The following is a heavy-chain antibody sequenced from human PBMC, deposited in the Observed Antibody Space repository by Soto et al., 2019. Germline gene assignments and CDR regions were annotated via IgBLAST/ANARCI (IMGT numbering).Heavy chain of an antibody. V-gene: IGHV3-23*01. CDR3: AGPGYIWKDY. J-gene: IGHJ4*02. D-gene: IGHD1-1*01. CDR2: ISGSGDGT. CDR1: GFTFSSFD. Sequence: PGVSLRLSCAASGFTFSSFDLSWVRQAPGKGLEWVSAISGSGDGTDYADSVKGRFTISRDNSKNTLYLQMNSLRAEDTAVSYCAGPGYIWKDYWRPGALVPVTS.